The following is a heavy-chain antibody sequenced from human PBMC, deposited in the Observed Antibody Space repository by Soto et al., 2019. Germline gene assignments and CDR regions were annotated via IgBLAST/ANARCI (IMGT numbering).Heavy chain of an antibody. D-gene: IGHD6-19*01. J-gene: IGHJ3*02. Sequence: QVQLVQSGAEVKKPGSSVKVSCKASGGTFSSYTISWVRQAPGQGLEWMGRIIPILGIANYAQKFQGRVTFSEYKSXSTAYMELSSLRSEDTAVYYCARDNKAVAVDAFDIWGQGTMVTVSS. CDR3: ARDNKAVAVDAFDI. CDR2: IIPILGIA. CDR1: GGTFSSYT. V-gene: IGHV1-69*08.